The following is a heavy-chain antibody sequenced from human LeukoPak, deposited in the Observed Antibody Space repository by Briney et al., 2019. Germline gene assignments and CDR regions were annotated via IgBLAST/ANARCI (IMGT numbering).Heavy chain of an antibody. CDR1: GYTFTDYY. D-gene: IGHD3-22*01. CDR3: ARDTYYYDSSGYYSRVDAFDI. V-gene: IGHV1-2*02. J-gene: IGHJ3*02. CDR2: INPNSGVT. Sequence: ASVKVSCKASGYTFTDYYMHWVRQAPGQGLEWMGWINPNSGVTNYAHKFQGRVTMTRDTSISTAYMELSSLRSDDTAVYYCARDTYYYDSSGYYSRVDAFDIWGQGTMVTVSS.